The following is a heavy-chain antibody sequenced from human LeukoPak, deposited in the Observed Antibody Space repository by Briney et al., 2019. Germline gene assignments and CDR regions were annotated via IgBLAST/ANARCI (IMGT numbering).Heavy chain of an antibody. V-gene: IGHV3-74*01. J-gene: IGHJ4*02. CDR2: IHGDGSST. Sequence: GGSLRLSCAASGFTFSNYWMHWVRQVPGKGLVWVAHIHGDGSSTTYADSVKGRFTISRDNAKNTLYLQMNSLRAKDTAVYYCVSFYETNWGQGTLVTVSS. D-gene: IGHD2/OR15-2a*01. CDR1: GFTFSNYW. CDR3: VSFYETN.